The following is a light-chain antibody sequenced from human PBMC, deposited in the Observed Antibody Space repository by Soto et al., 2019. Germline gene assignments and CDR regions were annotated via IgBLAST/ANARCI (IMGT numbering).Light chain of an antibody. CDR3: SSYTSSSLYV. V-gene: IGLV2-14*01. CDR2: DVS. CDR1: SSDVGGYNY. Sequence: QSALTQPASVSGSPGQSITISCTGTSSDVGGYNYVSWYQQHPGKAPKLMIYDVSNRPSGVSNRFSGSKSGNTASLTISGLQAECEADYYCSSYTSSSLYVFGTGTKVTVL. J-gene: IGLJ1*01.